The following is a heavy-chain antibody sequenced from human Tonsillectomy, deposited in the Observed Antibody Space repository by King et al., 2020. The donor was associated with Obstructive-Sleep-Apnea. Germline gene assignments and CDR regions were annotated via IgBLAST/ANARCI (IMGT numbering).Heavy chain of an antibody. CDR1: GYPFTSYD. V-gene: IGHV1-3*01. CDR3: ARLTPGIAAAGTGNWFDP. J-gene: IGHJ5*02. D-gene: IGHD6-13*01. CDR2: INAGNGNT. Sequence: QLVQSGAEMKKPGASVKVSCKASGYPFTSYDIHWVRQAPGQRLEWMGWINAGNGNTKYSQKFQGRVTITRDTSASTAYLELSSLRSEDTAVFYCARLTPGIAAAGTGNWFDPWGQGTLVTVSS.